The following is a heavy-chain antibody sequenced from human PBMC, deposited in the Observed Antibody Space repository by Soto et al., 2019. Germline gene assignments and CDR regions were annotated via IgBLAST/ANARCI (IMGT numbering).Heavy chain of an antibody. D-gene: IGHD5-12*01. CDR2: ISSSSSYI. CDR1: GFTFSSYS. J-gene: IGHJ6*02. Sequence: GSLRLSCAASGFTFSSYSMNWVRQAPGKGLEWVSSISSSSSYIYYADSVKGRFTISRDNAKNSLYLQMNSLRAEDTAVYYCARDRVVATISYYYGMDVWGQGTTVTVSS. V-gene: IGHV3-21*01. CDR3: ARDRVVATISYYYGMDV.